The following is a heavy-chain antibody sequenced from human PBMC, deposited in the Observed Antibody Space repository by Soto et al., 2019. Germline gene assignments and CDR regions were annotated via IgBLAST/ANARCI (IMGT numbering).Heavy chain of an antibody. V-gene: IGHV3-23*01. Sequence: GGSLRLSCAASGFTFSSYAMSWVRQAPGKGLEWVSAISGSGGSTYYADSVKGRFTISRDNSKNTLYLQMNSLRAEDTAVYFCAKDRTRYYYDSSGSFDYWGQGTLVTVSS. CDR3: AKDRTRYYYDSSGSFDY. CDR1: GFTFSSYA. J-gene: IGHJ4*02. D-gene: IGHD3-22*01. CDR2: ISGSGGST.